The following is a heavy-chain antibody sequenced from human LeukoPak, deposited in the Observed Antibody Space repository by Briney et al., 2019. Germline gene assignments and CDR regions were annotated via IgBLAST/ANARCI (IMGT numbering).Heavy chain of an antibody. D-gene: IGHD6-6*01. V-gene: IGHV3-21*01. CDR3: ASLPVHARIAARPGYFDY. CDR1: GFTFSSYS. Sequence: GGSLRLSCAASGFTFSSYSMNWVRQAPGKGLEWVSSISRSSSYIYYADSVKGRFTISRDNAKNSLYLQMNSLRAEDTAVYYCASLPVHARIAARPGYFDYWGQGTLVTVSS. CDR2: ISRSSSYI. J-gene: IGHJ4*02.